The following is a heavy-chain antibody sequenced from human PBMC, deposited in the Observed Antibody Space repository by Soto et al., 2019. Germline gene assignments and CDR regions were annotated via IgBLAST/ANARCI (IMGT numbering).Heavy chain of an antibody. D-gene: IGHD2-2*01. Sequence: GESLKISCKGSGYSFTSYWISWVRQMPGKGLEWMGRIDPSDSYTNYSPSFQGHVTISADKSISTAYLQWSSLKASDTAMYYCARRAMDPQYYYYYYGMDVWGQGTTVTVSS. V-gene: IGHV5-10-1*01. CDR2: IDPSDSYT. CDR1: GYSFTSYW. CDR3: ARRAMDPQYYYYYYGMDV. J-gene: IGHJ6*02.